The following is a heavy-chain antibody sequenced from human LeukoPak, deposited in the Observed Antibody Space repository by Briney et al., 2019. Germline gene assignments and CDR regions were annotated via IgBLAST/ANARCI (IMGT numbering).Heavy chain of an antibody. CDR2: IKQDGSEK. CDR3: ASQGYCSGGSCYSLFDY. D-gene: IGHD2-15*01. CDR1: GFTFNTYE. V-gene: IGHV3-7*05. J-gene: IGHJ4*02. Sequence: GGSLRLSCAASGFTFNTYEMNWVRQAPGKGLEWVANIKQDGSEKYYVDSVKGRFTISRDNAKNSLYLQMNSLRAEDTAVYYCASQGYCSGGSCYSLFDYWGQGTLVTVSS.